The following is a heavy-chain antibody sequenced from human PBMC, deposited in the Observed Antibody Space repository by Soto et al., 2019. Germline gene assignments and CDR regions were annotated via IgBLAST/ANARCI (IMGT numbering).Heavy chain of an antibody. Sequence: PSETLSLTCTVSGGSISSSDYYWSWIRQPPGKGLEWIGYIYYSGSTYYNPSLKSRVTISVDTSKNQFSLKLSSVTAADTAVYYCARTYSGSYPTDYWGQGTLVTVSS. J-gene: IGHJ4*02. CDR1: GGSISSSDYY. CDR2: IYYSGST. D-gene: IGHD1-26*01. V-gene: IGHV4-30-4*01. CDR3: ARTYSGSYPTDY.